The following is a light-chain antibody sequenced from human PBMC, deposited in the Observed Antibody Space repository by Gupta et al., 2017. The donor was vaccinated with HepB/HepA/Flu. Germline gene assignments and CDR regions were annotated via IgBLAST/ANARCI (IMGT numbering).Light chain of an antibody. CDR1: QSVSSSY. V-gene: IGKV3-20*01. CDR3: QHDGSSPGT. CDR2: GAS. Sequence: EIVLTQAPGTLSLSPGERATLSCRASQSVSSSYLAWYQQKPGQAPRLLIYGASSRATGIPDRFSGSGSGTQFTLTISRLEPAAFAVHSCQHDGSSPGTFGQGTKVEIK. J-gene: IGKJ1*01.